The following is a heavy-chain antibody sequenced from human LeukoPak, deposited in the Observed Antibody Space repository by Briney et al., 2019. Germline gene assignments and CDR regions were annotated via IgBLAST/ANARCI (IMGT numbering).Heavy chain of an antibody. CDR1: GGSISSRSYY. Sequence: PSETLSLTCTVSGGSISSRSYYWGWIRQPPGKGLEWIGSIYYSGSTYYNPSLKSRVTISVDTSKNQFSLKLSSVTAADTAVYYCARQQISYFDYWGQGTLVTVSS. J-gene: IGHJ4*02. CDR2: IYYSGST. V-gene: IGHV4-39*01. CDR3: ARQQISYFDY.